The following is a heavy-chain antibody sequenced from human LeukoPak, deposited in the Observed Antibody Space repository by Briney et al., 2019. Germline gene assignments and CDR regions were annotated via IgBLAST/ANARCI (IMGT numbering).Heavy chain of an antibody. D-gene: IGHD3-16*01. V-gene: IGHV3-7*01. J-gene: IGHJ4*02. Sequence: QSGGSLRLSREASGFTLSTYWMNWVRQVPGKGLDWVANVNPDGSGKRYVDSVKGRFTIARDNADNSLSLQMNSLRAEDTAVYYCASWGAGGNSWGQGTLVTVSS. CDR2: VNPDGSGK. CDR3: ASWGAGGNS. CDR1: GFTLSTYW.